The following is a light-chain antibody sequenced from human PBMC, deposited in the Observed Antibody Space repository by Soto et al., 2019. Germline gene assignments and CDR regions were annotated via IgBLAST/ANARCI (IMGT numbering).Light chain of an antibody. CDR3: QQYGSAPWT. V-gene: IGKV3-20*01. CDR2: GAS. J-gene: IGKJ1*01. CDR1: QSVSSSY. Sequence: EIVLTQSPGTLSLSPGDRATLSCRASQSVSSSYLAWYQQKPGQAPRLLIYGASSRATGIPDRFSGSGSGTDFTLCISRLEPEDFAVYYCQQYGSAPWTFGQGTKVEIK.